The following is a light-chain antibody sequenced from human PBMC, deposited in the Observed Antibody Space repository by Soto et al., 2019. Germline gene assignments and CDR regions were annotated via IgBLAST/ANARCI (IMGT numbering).Light chain of an antibody. J-gene: IGKJ1*01. CDR2: KAS. CDR1: QSVNSW. CDR3: QQYYNYWT. V-gene: IGKV1-5*03. Sequence: DIQMTQSPSTLSASVGDRVTITCRASQSVNSWLAWYQQKPGKAPRLLIYKASSLESGVPSRLSGSGSGTEFTLTITSLQPDDFATYYCQQYYNYWTFGQGTKVDIK.